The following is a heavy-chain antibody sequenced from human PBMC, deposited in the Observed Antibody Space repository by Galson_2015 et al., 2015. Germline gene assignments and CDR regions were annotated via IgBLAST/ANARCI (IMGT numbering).Heavy chain of an antibody. CDR1: GFTFSSYS. CDR3: ARGPGEMAGGWFDL. V-gene: IGHV3-48*02. D-gene: IGHD5-24*01. CDR2: ISSSSSTI. Sequence: SLRLSCAASGFTFSSYSMNWVRQAPGKGLEWVSYISSSSSTIYYADSVKGRFTISRDNAKNSLYLQMNSLRDEDTAVYYCARGPGEMAGGWFDLWGQGTLVTVSS. J-gene: IGHJ5*02.